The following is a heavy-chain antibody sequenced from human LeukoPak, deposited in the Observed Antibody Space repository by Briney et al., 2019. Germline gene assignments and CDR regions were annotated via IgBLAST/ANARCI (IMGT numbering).Heavy chain of an antibody. CDR2: ISAYNGNT. J-gene: IGHJ4*02. CDR1: GYTFTSYG. D-gene: IGHD4-17*01. V-gene: IGHV1-18*01. Sequence: ASVKVSCKASGYTFTSYGISWVRQAPGQGLEWMGWISAYNGNTNYAQKLQGRVTMTTDTSTSTAYMELRSLRSDDTAVYYCASFLDTVATLPFDYWGQGTLVTVSS. CDR3: ASFLDTVATLPFDY.